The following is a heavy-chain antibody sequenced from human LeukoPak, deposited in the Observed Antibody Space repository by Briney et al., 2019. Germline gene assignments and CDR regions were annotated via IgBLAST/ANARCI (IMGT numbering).Heavy chain of an antibody. V-gene: IGHV3-23*01. J-gene: IGHJ6*02. CDR1: GFTFSSYA. CDR3: ARDRRSIAAAGTPRMDV. CDR2: ISGSGGST. Sequence: GGSLRLSCAASGFTFSSYAMSWVRQAPGKGLEWVSGISGSGGSTFYADSVKGRFTISRDNAKNSLYLQMNSLRDEDTAVYYCARDRRSIAAAGTPRMDVWGQGTTVTVSS. D-gene: IGHD6-13*01.